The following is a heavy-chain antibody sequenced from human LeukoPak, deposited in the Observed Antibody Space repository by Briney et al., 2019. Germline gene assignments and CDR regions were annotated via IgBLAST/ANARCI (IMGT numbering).Heavy chain of an antibody. CDR1: GGSFSGYY. CDR3: ARGLSYCSGGSCYGNWFDP. J-gene: IGHJ5*02. D-gene: IGHD2-15*01. V-gene: IGHV4-34*01. CDR2: INHSGST. Sequence: SETLSLTCAVYGGSFSGYYWSWIRQPPGKGLEWIGEINHSGSTNYNPSLKSRVTISVDTSKNQFSLKLSSVTAADTAVYYCARGLSYCSGGSCYGNWFDPWGQGTLVTVSS.